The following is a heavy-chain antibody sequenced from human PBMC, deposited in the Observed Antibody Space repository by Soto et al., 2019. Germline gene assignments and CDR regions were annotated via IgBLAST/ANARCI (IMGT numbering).Heavy chain of an antibody. CDR2: ISYDGSNE. J-gene: IGHJ4*02. CDR1: GFTFRSYG. D-gene: IGHD1-26*01. CDR3: AKWEHRGYGFAFDY. V-gene: IGHV3-30*18. Sequence: QVQLVEAGGGVVQPGRSLRLSCAASGFTFRSYGMHWVRQTPGKGLERVAGISYDGSNEYYADSVKGRFTISRDISKNRLYLPTDSLKTEDTAVYYCAKWEHRGYGFAFDYWGQGTLVTVSS.